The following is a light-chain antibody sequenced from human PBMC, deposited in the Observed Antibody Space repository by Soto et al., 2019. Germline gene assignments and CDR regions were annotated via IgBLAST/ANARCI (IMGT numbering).Light chain of an antibody. V-gene: IGKV3-11*01. Sequence: SPGTVSLSTGETATLSCRASQSLGSDLAWDQQKPGQAPRLLIYDASNRATGIPARFSGSGSGTDFTLTISSLEPEDFAVYYCQHRSNWPITFGQGARLEVK. CDR1: QSLGSD. J-gene: IGKJ5*01. CDR3: QHRSNWPIT. CDR2: DAS.